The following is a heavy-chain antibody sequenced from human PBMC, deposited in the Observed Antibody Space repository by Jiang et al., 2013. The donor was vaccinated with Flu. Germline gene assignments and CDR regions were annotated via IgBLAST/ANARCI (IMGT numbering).Heavy chain of an antibody. J-gene: IGHJ4*02. CDR2: IYYTGST. V-gene: IGHV4-39*01. D-gene: IGHD2-2*01. Sequence: PGLVKPSGTLSLTCTVSGGAISGTSNRWGWIRQSPGKGLEWIGNIYYTGSTSYNPSLKGRVTISTDTSKNQFSLNLNSVTAADTAVYYCARTRQSQPPATWGQGILVTVSS. CDR1: GGAISGTSNR. CDR3: ARTRQSQPPAT.